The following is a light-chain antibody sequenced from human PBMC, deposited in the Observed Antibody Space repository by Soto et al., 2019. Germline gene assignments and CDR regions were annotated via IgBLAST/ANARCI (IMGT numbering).Light chain of an antibody. CDR2: SSS. V-gene: IGKV3-15*01. J-gene: IGKJ1*01. CDR3: KQYNNLPPT. Sequence: DIEMTQSPPILSVSPGEVATLSCRASQRISTNLAWYQHIPGQAPRLLIVSSSRRPTDVPARFSGSGSGTDFTLTISSLQSEDSAFYYCKQYNNLPPTFGQGTKVEVK. CDR1: QRISTN.